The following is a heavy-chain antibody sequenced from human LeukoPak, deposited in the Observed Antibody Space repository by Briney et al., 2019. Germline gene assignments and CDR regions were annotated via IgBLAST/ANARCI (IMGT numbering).Heavy chain of an antibody. CDR1: GYTFTSYY. D-gene: IGHD3-3*01. CDR3: ARDRDSDFSYYYYMDV. Sequence: ASVNVSCKASGYTFTSYYMHWVRQAPGQGLEWMGIINPSGGSTSYAQKFQGRVTMTRDTSTSTVYMELSSLRSEDTAVYYCARDRDSDFSYYYYMDVWGKGTTVTVSS. V-gene: IGHV1-46*01. J-gene: IGHJ6*03. CDR2: INPSGGST.